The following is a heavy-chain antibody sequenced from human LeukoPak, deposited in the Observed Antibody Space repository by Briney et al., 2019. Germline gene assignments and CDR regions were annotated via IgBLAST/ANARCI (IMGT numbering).Heavy chain of an antibody. D-gene: IGHD6-19*01. J-gene: IGHJ4*02. V-gene: IGHV1-2*02. CDR2: INPNSGGT. CDR3: ARALTIAVAGTGNY. CDR1: GYTFTGYY. Sequence: GASVKVSCTASGYTFTGYYMHWVRQAPGQGLEWMGWINPNSGGTNYAQKVQGRVTMTRDTSISTAYMELSRLRSDDTAVYYCARALTIAVAGTGNYWGQGTLVTVSS.